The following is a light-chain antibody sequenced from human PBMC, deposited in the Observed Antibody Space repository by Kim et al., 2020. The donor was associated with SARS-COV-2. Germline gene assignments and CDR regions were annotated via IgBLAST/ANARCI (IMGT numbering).Light chain of an antibody. J-gene: IGLJ1*01. Sequence: GQSVPIACSGSASNIGRYSVSWYQHGPGTAPKLLIYRNVQRPSGVLDRFSGSKSGTSASLAISGLRSEDEAEYFCAAWDENLNGYVFGSGTKVTVL. CDR3: AAWDENLNGYV. V-gene: IGLV1-47*01. CDR1: ASNIGRYS. CDR2: RNV.